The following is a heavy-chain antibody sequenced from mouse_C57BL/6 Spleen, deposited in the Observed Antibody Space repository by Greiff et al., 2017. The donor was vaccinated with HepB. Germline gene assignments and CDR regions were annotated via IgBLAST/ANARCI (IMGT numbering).Heavy chain of an antibody. CDR1: GYSITSGYY. CDR2: ISYDGSN. J-gene: IGHJ4*01. V-gene: IGHV3-6*01. CDR3: AREDDYDERSMAMDY. D-gene: IGHD2-4*01. Sequence: EVKLQESGPGLVKPSQSLSLTCSVTGYSITSGYYWNWIRQFPGNKLEWMGYISYDGSNNYNPSLKNRISITRDKSKNQFFLKLNSVTTEDTATYYCAREDDYDERSMAMDYWGQGTSVTVSS.